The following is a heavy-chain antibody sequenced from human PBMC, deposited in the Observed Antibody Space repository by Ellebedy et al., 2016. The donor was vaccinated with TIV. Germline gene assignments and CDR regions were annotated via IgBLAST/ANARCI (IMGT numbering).Heavy chain of an antibody. Sequence: PGGSLRLSCAASGFTVSSNYMSWVRQAPGKGLEWVSAIYSGDSTCYADSVKGRFTISRDNSKNTLYLQMNSLRAEDTAVYYCASNLPGLYDSSGYKRGRERYFDYWGQGTLVTVSS. V-gene: IGHV3-66*01. CDR3: ASNLPGLYDSSGYKRGRERYFDY. CDR1: GFTVSSNY. CDR2: IYSGDST. D-gene: IGHD3-22*01. J-gene: IGHJ4*02.